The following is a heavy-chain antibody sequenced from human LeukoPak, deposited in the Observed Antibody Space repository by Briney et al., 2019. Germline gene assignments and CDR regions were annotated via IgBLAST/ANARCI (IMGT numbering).Heavy chain of an antibody. V-gene: IGHV3-7*01. CDR1: GFIFNSYS. CDR3: ATYSSLNRREFQY. Sequence: HPGGSLRLSCAASGFIFNSYSMNWVRQAPGKGLQWVANIKTDGSEKYYVDSVKGRFTISRDNAKNSLYLQMNSLRAEDTAVYYCATYSSLNRREFQYWGQGTLLTVSS. J-gene: IGHJ1*01. CDR2: IKTDGSEK. D-gene: IGHD3-22*01.